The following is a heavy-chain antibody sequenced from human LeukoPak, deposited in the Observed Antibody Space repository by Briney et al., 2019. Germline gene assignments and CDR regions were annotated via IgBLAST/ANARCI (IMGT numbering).Heavy chain of an antibody. D-gene: IGHD1-26*01. J-gene: IGHJ3*02. Sequence: SETLSLTCTVSGYSISSGYYWGWIRQPPGKGLEWIGSIYHSGSTYYNPSLKSRVTISVDTSKNQFSLKLSSVTAADTAVYYCAREILESGSNSRAHAFDIWGQGTMVTVSS. CDR3: AREILESGSNSRAHAFDI. V-gene: IGHV4-38-2*02. CDR1: GYSISSGYY. CDR2: IYHSGST.